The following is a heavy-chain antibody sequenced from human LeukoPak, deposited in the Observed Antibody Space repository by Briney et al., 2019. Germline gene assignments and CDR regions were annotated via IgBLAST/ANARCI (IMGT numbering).Heavy chain of an antibody. CDR2: IIPIFGTA. CDR3: ARNPSVLNYFDY. J-gene: IGHJ4*02. D-gene: IGHD2-8*02. CDR1: GGTFSSYA. V-gene: IGHV1-69*13. Sequence: SVKVSCKASGGTFSSYAISWVLQAPGQGLEWMGGIIPIFGTANYAQKFQGRVTITADESTSTAYMELSSLRSEDTAVYYCARNPSVLNYFDYWGQGTLVTVSS.